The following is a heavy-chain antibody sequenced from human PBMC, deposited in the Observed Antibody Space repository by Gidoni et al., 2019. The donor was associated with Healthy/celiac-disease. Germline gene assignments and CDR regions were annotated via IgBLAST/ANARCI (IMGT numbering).Heavy chain of an antibody. V-gene: IGHV1-2*04. CDR2: INPNSGGT. Sequence: QVQLVQSGAEVKKPGASVKVSCKASGYTFTGYYMHWVRQAPGQGLEWMGWINPNSGGTNYAQKFQGWVTMTRDTSISTAYMELSRLRSDDTAVYYCARAGDIVLIGKTGIAADSDYYYYGMDVWGQGTTVTVSS. D-gene: IGHD2-8*01. CDR3: ARAGDIVLIGKTGIAADSDYYYYGMDV. J-gene: IGHJ6*02. CDR1: GYTFTGYY.